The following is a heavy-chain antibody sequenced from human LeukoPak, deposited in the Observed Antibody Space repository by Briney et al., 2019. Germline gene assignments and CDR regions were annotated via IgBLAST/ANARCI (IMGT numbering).Heavy chain of an antibody. CDR2: MNPNSGNT. J-gene: IGHJ3*02. V-gene: IGHV1-8*01. D-gene: IGHD6-13*01. CDR1: GYTFTSYD. CDR3: ARGAGANDAFDI. Sequence: GASVTVSCTAPGYTFTSYDINWVRQATGQGLEWMGWMNPNSGNTGYAQKFQGRVTMTRNTSISTAYMELSSLRSEDTAVYYCARGAGANDAFDIWGQGTMVTVSS.